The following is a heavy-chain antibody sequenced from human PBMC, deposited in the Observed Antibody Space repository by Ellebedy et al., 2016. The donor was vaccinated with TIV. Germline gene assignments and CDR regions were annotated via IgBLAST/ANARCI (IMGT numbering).Heavy chain of an antibody. CDR1: GGSFSDYS. V-gene: IGHV4-34*01. Sequence: SETLSLXXAVYGGSFSDYSWTWIRQPPGEGLEWIGEITHSGNTNYNPSLKSRVTILVDTSTNQFSLRLNSVTATDTAVYFCARVRLGDLSSIDSWGQGTLVTVSS. CDR2: ITHSGNT. J-gene: IGHJ4*02. D-gene: IGHD3-16*02. CDR3: ARVRLGDLSSIDS.